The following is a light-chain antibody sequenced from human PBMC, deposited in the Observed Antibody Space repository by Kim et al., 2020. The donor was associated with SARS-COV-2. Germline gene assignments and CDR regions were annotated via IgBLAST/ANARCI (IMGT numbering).Light chain of an antibody. V-gene: IGLV2-14*03. CDR3: SSYTRSATVV. J-gene: IGLJ2*01. CDR2: DVT. Sequence: GQSITIACAGTSSAIGRYNLVSWYQHHPGKVPQLMIYDVTKRPSGVSNRFSGSKSGSTASLTISGLQAEDEGDYYCSSYTRSATVVFGGGTQLTVL. CDR1: SSAIGRYNL.